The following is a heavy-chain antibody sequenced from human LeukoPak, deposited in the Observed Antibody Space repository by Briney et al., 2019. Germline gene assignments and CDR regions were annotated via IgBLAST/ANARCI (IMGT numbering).Heavy chain of an antibody. D-gene: IGHD3-10*01. Sequence: GESLKISCKGSGYSFTSCWIGWVRQMPGKGLEWMGIIYPGDSDTRYSPSFQGQVTISADKSISTAYPQWSSLKASDTAMYYCARPITMVRGVTLPDAFDIWGQGTMVTVSS. J-gene: IGHJ3*02. CDR3: ARPITMVRGVTLPDAFDI. CDR2: IYPGDSDT. CDR1: GYSFTSCW. V-gene: IGHV5-51*01.